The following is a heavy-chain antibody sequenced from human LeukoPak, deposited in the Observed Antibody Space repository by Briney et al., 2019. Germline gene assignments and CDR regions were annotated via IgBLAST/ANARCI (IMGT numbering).Heavy chain of an antibody. CDR2: KWYDGSNK. CDR3: ARDLKDIVVVPAAMRYYYYGMDV. CDR1: GFTFSSYA. D-gene: IGHD2-2*01. V-gene: IGHV3-33*08. J-gene: IGHJ6*02. Sequence: GGSLRLSCAASGFTFSSYAMSWVRQAPGKGLEWVAVKWYDGSNKYYADSVKGRFTISRDNSKNTLYLQMNSLRAEDTAVYYCARDLKDIVVVPAAMRYYYYGMDVWGQGTTVTVSS.